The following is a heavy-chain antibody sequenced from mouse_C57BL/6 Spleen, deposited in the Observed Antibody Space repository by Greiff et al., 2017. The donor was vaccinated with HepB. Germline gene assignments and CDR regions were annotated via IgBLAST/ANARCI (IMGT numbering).Heavy chain of an antibody. CDR2: IHPNSGST. J-gene: IGHJ2*01. Sequence: QVQLQQPGAELVKPGASVKLSCKASGYTFTSYWMHWVKQRPGQGLEWIGMIHPNSGSTNYNEKFKSKATLTVAKSSSTAYMQLSSLTSEDSAVYYCARDRIYYDYSDYWGQGTTLTVSS. CDR3: ARDRIYYDYSDY. CDR1: GYTFTSYW. V-gene: IGHV1-64*01. D-gene: IGHD2-4*01.